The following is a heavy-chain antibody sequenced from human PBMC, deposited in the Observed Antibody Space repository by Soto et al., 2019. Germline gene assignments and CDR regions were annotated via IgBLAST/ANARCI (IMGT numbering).Heavy chain of an antibody. D-gene: IGHD6-19*01. J-gene: IGHJ4*02. CDR3: AKRNKTVAGTSLGGLDY. Sequence: QVQLVESGGGVVQPGRSLRLSCAASGFTFSSYGMHWVRQAPGKGLEWVAVISYDGSNKYYADSVKGRFTISRDNSKNTLYLQMNSLRAEDTAVYYFAKRNKTVAGTSLGGLDYWGQGTLVTVSS. CDR2: ISYDGSNK. CDR1: GFTFSSYG. V-gene: IGHV3-30*18.